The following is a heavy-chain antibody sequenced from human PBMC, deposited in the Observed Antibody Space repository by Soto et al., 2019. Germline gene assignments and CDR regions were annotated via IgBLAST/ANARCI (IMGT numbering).Heavy chain of an antibody. J-gene: IGHJ6*02. D-gene: IGHD3-10*01. CDR3: AGGKSLYYYGSYGYHYYGMDV. Sequence: SVKVSCKASGGTFSSYAISWVRQAPGQGLEWMGGIIPIFGTANYAQKFQGRVTITADESTSTAYMELSSLRSEDTAVYYCAGGKSLYYYGSYGYHYYGMDVWGQGTTVTVSS. CDR2: IIPIFGTA. V-gene: IGHV1-69*13. CDR1: GGTFSSYA.